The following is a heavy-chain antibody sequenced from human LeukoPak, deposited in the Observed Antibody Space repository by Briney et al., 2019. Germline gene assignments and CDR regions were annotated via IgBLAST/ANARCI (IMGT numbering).Heavy chain of an antibody. CDR3: ARGSGSPPYFEY. J-gene: IGHJ4*02. D-gene: IGHD1-26*01. Sequence: ASVTVSCKTSRYTFTSYAMHWVRQAPGQGLEWLGWINTNTGNPTYAQGFTGRFVFSLDTSVSTASLQISSLNAEDTGVFYCARGSGSPPYFEYWGQGTLVTVSS. CDR2: INTNTGNP. V-gene: IGHV7-4-1*02. CDR1: RYTFTSYA.